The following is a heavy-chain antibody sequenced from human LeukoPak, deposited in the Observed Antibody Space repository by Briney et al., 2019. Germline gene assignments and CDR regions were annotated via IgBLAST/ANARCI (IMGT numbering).Heavy chain of an antibody. J-gene: IGHJ4*02. CDR2: IYTSGST. D-gene: IGHD4-23*01. CDR3: ARNDGGLLDY. CDR1: GGSISSGSYY. Sequence: PSETLSLTCTVSGGSISSGSYYWSWIRQPAGEGLEWIGRIYTSGSTNYNPSLKSRVTISVDTSKNQFSLKLSSVTAADTAVYYCARNDGGLLDYWGQGTLVTVSS. V-gene: IGHV4-61*02.